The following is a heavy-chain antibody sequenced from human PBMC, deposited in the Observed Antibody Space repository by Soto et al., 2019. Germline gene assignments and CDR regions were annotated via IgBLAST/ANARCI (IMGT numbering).Heavy chain of an antibody. V-gene: IGHV3-74*01. J-gene: IGHJ3*02. Sequence: GGSLRLSCAASGFTFSSYWMHWVRQAPGKGLVWVSRINNDGSSTSYADSVKGRFTISRDNSKNTLYLQMNSLRAEDTAVYYCARDRTYYYDSSGTDTDAFDIWGQGTMVTVSS. CDR2: INNDGSST. CDR3: ARDRTYYYDSSGTDTDAFDI. D-gene: IGHD3-22*01. CDR1: GFTFSSYW.